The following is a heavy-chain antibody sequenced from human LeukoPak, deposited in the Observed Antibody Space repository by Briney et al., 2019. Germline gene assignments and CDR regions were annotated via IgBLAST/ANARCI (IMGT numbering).Heavy chain of an antibody. Sequence: QSGGSLRLSCAASGFTFSSYATSWVRQAPGKGLEWVSAISGSGGSTYYADSVKGRFTISRDNSKNTLYLQMNSLRAGDTAVYYCAKVHDTSGYYYSYWGQGTLVTVSS. V-gene: IGHV3-23*01. CDR3: AKVHDTSGYYYSY. D-gene: IGHD3-22*01. CDR2: ISGSGGST. J-gene: IGHJ4*02. CDR1: GFTFSSYA.